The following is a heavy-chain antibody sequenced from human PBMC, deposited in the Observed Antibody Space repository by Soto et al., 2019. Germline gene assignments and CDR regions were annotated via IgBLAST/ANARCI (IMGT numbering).Heavy chain of an antibody. J-gene: IGHJ4*03. CDR1: GDSIRGGGHY. V-gene: IGHV4-31*03. D-gene: IGHD7-27*01. Sequence: QGQLQESGPGLVKPSQTLSLTCSVSGDSIRGGGHYWNWIRQFPGKGLECIGYVYHSGSTHYNPSLRGRLTISIDTSKNQFSLRLISVTAADTALYYCARDTGLAPTVWGYWGHGTQVTVSS. CDR2: VYHSGST. CDR3: ARDTGLAPTVWGY.